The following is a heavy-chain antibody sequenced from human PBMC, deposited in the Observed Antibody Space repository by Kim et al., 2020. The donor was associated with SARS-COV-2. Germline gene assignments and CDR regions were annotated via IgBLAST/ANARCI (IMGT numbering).Heavy chain of an antibody. Sequence: SETLSLTCTVSGGSISSGGYYWSWIRKHPGKGLEWIGYIFYSGSTYYNPSFKSRVTISVDPSKNQFSLKLSSVTAANTAVYYCARAGKYDFLAGYYKASAFDIWGQGTMVTVSS. CDR3: ARAGKYDFLAGYYKASAFDI. CDR1: GGSISSGGYY. V-gene: IGHV4-31*03. J-gene: IGHJ3*02. D-gene: IGHD3-9*01. CDR2: IFYSGST.